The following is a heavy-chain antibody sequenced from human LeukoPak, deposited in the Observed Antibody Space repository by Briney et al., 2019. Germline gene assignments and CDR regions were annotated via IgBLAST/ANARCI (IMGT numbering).Heavy chain of an antibody. CDR1: GYTFTGYY. Sequence: ASVKVSCKASGYTFTGYYMHWVRQAPGQGLEWMGWIYPNSGGTNYAQKFQGRVTVTRDTSISTAYMELSRLRSDDTAVYYCAKEAYDSGSFRTDYYYMDVWGKGTTVTVSS. J-gene: IGHJ6*03. D-gene: IGHD3-10*01. V-gene: IGHV1-2*02. CDR3: AKEAYDSGSFRTDYYYMDV. CDR2: IYPNSGGT.